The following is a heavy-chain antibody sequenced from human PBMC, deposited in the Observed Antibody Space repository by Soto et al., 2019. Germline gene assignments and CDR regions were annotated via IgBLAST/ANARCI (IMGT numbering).Heavy chain of an antibody. D-gene: IGHD6-6*01. Sequence: EVQLVESGGGLVQPGGSLRLSCAASGFTFSSYWMSWVRQAPGKGLEWVANIKQDGSEKYYVDSVKGRFTISRDNAKNSLYLQMSSLRAEDTAVYYGARSIAARLNWFDPWGQGTLVTVSS. CDR2: IKQDGSEK. V-gene: IGHV3-7*01. J-gene: IGHJ5*02. CDR3: ARSIAARLNWFDP. CDR1: GFTFSSYW.